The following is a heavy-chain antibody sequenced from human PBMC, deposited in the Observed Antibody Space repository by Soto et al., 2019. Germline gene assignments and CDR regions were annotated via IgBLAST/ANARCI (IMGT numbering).Heavy chain of an antibody. J-gene: IGHJ6*02. D-gene: IGHD3-9*01. V-gene: IGHV3-7*01. CDR1: GFTFSSYW. Sequence: PGGSLRLSCAASGFTFSSYWMSWVRQAPGKGLEWVANIKQDGSEKYYVDSVKGRFTISRDNSKNTLYLQMNSLRAEDTAVYYCAKEFRFDWLLYGPYYYGMDVWGQGTTVTVSS. CDR3: AKEFRFDWLLYGPYYYGMDV. CDR2: IKQDGSEK.